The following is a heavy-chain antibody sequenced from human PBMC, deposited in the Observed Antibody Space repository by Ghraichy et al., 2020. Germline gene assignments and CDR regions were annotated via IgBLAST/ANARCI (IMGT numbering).Heavy chain of an antibody. V-gene: IGHV3-30*18. J-gene: IGHJ6*02. D-gene: IGHD3-10*01. Sequence: GGSLRLSCAASGFTFSSYGMHWVRQAPGKGLEWVAVISYDGSNKYYADSVKGRFTISRDNSKNTLYLQMNSLRAEDTAVYYCAKDGGEGSGSYYYYGMDVWGQGTTVTVSS. CDR3: AKDGGEGSGSYYYYGMDV. CDR2: ISYDGSNK. CDR1: GFTFSSYG.